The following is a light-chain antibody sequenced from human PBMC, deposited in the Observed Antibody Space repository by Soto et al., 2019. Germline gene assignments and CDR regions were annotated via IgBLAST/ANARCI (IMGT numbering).Light chain of an antibody. Sequence: EIVLTQSPGTLSLSPGERATLSCRASQSVTSTYLAWYQQKPGQAPRLLIYGASSRATGIPDRFSGSGSGTDFTLTISRLEPEDFAVYYCPQYGSSPVTFGGGTKVDNK. CDR2: GAS. J-gene: IGKJ4*01. CDR3: PQYGSSPVT. CDR1: QSVTSTY. V-gene: IGKV3-20*01.